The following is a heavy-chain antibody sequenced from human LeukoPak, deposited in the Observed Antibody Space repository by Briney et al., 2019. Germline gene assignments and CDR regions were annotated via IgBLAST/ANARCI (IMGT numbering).Heavy chain of an antibody. Sequence: SETLSLTCAVYGGSSSGYYWSWIRQPPGKGLEWIGEINHSGSTNYNPSLKSRVTISVDTSKNQFSLKLSSVTAADTAVYYCARPAPYSGSYYFDYWGQGTLVTVSS. D-gene: IGHD1-26*01. J-gene: IGHJ4*02. CDR1: GGSSSGYY. V-gene: IGHV4-34*01. CDR2: INHSGST. CDR3: ARPAPYSGSYYFDY.